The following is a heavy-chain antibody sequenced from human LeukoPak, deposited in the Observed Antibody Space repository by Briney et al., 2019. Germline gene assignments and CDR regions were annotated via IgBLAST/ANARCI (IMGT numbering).Heavy chain of an antibody. CDR1: GYTFSDST. D-gene: IGHD1-26*01. CDR3: VRGAASGSYYGLGV. V-gene: IGHV3-73*01. J-gene: IGHJ6*02. CDR2: NRNKANNYAT. Sequence: PGGPQRLSCAASGYTFSDSTMHWVPQACGEGREWVGRNRNKANNYATAYATSVKGRFTLSRDDSKNTAYPQMNSLKTEDTALYYCVRGAASGSYYGLGVWGQGATVTVSS.